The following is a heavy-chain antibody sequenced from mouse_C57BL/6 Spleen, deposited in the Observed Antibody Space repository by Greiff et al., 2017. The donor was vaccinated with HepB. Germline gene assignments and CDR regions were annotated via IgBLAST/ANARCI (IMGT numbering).Heavy chain of an antibody. CDR2: IDPNSGGT. CDR1: GYTFTSYW. J-gene: IGHJ3*01. V-gene: IGHV1-72*01. CDR3: ARGGLDYDEGAY. D-gene: IGHD2-4*01. Sequence: QVQLQQPGAELVKPGASVKLSCKASGYTFTSYWMHWVKQRPGRGLEWIGRIDPNSGGTKYNEKFKSKATLTVDKPSITAYMQLSSLTSEDSAVYYCARGGLDYDEGAYWGQGTLVTVSA.